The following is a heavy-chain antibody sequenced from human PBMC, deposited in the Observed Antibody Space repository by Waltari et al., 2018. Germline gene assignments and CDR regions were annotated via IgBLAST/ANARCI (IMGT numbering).Heavy chain of an antibody. D-gene: IGHD1-26*01. CDR1: GYSISSGYY. CDR2: IYHSGST. J-gene: IGHJ3*02. V-gene: IGHV4-38-2*02. CDR3: ARKWELLNAFDI. Sequence: QVQLQESGPGLVKPSETLSLTCTVSGYSISSGYYWGWIRQPPGKGLERIGSIYHSGSTYYNPSLKSRVTISVDTSKNQFSLKLSSVTAADTAVYYCARKWELLNAFDIWGQGTMVTVSS.